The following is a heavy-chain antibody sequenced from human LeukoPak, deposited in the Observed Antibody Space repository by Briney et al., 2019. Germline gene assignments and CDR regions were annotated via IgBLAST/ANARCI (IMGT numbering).Heavy chain of an antibody. CDR2: IYYSGST. J-gene: IGHJ5*02. CDR3: ARRRPYGDYANWFDP. CDR1: GGSISSYY. Sequence: SETLSLTCTVSGGSISSYYWSWIRQPPGKGLEWIGYIYYSGSTNYNPSLKSRVTISVDTSKNQFSLKLSSVTAADTAVYYCARRRPYGDYANWFDPWGQGTLVTVSS. V-gene: IGHV4-59*08. D-gene: IGHD4-17*01.